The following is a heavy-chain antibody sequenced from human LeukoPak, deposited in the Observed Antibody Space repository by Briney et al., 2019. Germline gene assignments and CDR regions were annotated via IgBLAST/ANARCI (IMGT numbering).Heavy chain of an antibody. J-gene: IGHJ6*02. CDR3: AREHCSGGSCFDPRYYHYGMDV. Sequence: SVKVSCKASGGTFSSYTISWVRQAPGQGLEWMGRIIPILGIANYAQKFQGRVTITADKSTSTAYMELSSLRSEDTAVYYCAREHCSGGSCFDPRYYHYGMDVWGQGTTVTVSS. V-gene: IGHV1-69*04. D-gene: IGHD2-15*01. CDR2: IIPILGIA. CDR1: GGTFSSYT.